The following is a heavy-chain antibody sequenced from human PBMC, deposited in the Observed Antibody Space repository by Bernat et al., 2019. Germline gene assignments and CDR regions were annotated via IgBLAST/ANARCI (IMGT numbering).Heavy chain of an antibody. J-gene: IGHJ4*02. CDR1: GFTFSSYV. CDR3: AKMGNIFCTSTSCDGGFDY. CDR2: ISGSGGST. D-gene: IGHD2-2*01. V-gene: IGHV3-23*01. Sequence: EVQLLESGGGLVQPGGSLRLSCAASGFTFSSYVINWVRQAPGKGLEWVSLISGSGGSTYYADSVKGRFTISRDNSKNTLYLQMNSLRAEDTAVYYCAKMGNIFCTSTSCDGGFDYWGQGTLVTVSS.